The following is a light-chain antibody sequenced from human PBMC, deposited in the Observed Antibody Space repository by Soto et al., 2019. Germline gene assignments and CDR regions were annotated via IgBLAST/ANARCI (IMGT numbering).Light chain of an antibody. CDR1: SSDIGGYNS. CDR3: SSYTATSTVI. J-gene: IGLJ2*01. Sequence: QSALTQPPSASGSPGQSVTISCTGTSSDIGGYNSVSWYQQHPGKAPRLMIYEVNKRPSGVPDRFSGSKSGYTASLTVSGLQTEDEGDYYCSSYTATSTVIFGGGTKPTVL. CDR2: EVN. V-gene: IGLV2-8*01.